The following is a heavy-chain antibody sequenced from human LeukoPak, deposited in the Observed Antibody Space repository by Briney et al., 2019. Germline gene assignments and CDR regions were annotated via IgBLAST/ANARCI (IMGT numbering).Heavy chain of an antibody. CDR2: INHSGST. CDR3: ARVGRGGITMVRGVIGYLDYFDY. Sequence: SETLSLTCAVYGGSFSGYYWSWIRQPPGKGLEWIGEINHSGSTNYNPSLKSRVTISVNTSKNQFSLKLSSVTAADTAVYYCARVGRGGITMVRGVIGYLDYFDYWGQGTLVTVSS. V-gene: IGHV4-34*01. CDR1: GGSFSGYY. D-gene: IGHD3-10*01. J-gene: IGHJ4*02.